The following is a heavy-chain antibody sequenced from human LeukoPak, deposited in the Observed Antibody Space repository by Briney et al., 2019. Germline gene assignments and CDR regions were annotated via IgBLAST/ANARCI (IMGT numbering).Heavy chain of an antibody. CDR3: ARGPGYSGPLILFDY. Sequence: PSETLSLTCAVYGGSFSGYYWSWIRQPPGKGLEWIGEINHSGSTNYNPSLKSRVTISVDTSKNQFSLKLSSVTAADTAVYYCARGPGYSGPLILFDYWGQGTLVTVSS. J-gene: IGHJ4*02. CDR1: GGSFSGYY. D-gene: IGHD3-22*01. CDR2: INHSGST. V-gene: IGHV4-34*01.